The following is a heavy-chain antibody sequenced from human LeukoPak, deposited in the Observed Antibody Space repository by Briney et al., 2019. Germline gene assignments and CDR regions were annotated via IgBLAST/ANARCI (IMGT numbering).Heavy chain of an antibody. CDR3: ASAPTASYCGGDCSIDAFDI. CDR1: GGSISSYY. V-gene: IGHV4-59*12. D-gene: IGHD2-21*01. CDR2: IYYSGST. J-gene: IGHJ3*02. Sequence: SETLSLTCTVSGGSISSYYWSWIRQPPGKGLEGIGYIYYSGSTNYNPSLKSRVTISVDTSKNQFSLKLSSVTAADTAVYYCASAPTASYCGGDCSIDAFDIWGQGTMVTVSS.